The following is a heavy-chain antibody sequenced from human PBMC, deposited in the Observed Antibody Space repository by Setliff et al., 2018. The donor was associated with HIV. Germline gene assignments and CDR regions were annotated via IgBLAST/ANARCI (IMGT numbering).Heavy chain of an antibody. CDR2: ISSRSSTI. CDR3: AKDWGSRLSYSFYYMDV. Sequence: GGSLRLSCAASGFTFSSYGMHWVRQAPGKGLEWVSSISSRSSTIYYADSVKGRFTISRDNARSALYLQMNSLRTEDTAVYYCAKDWGSRLSYSFYYMDVWGKGTTVTVSS. CDR1: GFTFSSYG. J-gene: IGHJ6*03. V-gene: IGHV3-48*01. D-gene: IGHD3-16*01.